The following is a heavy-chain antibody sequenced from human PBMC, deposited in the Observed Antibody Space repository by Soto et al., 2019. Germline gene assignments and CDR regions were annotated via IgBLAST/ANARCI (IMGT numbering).Heavy chain of an antibody. V-gene: IGHV3-74*01. Sequence: VQLVESGGGLVQPGGSLRLSCAASGFSFSSYWMHWVRHAPGKGLVWVSRINSDGSSATYADSVKGRFTISRDNAKNTLYLKMNSMTPEDTAVYYCAKGVPAATRHFQHWGQGTLVTVSS. CDR3: AKGVPAATRHFQH. CDR2: INSDGSSA. D-gene: IGHD2-2*01. CDR1: GFSFSSYW. J-gene: IGHJ1*01.